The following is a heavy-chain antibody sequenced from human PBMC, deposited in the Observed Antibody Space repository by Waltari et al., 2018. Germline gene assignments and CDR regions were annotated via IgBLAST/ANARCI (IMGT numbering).Heavy chain of an antibody. J-gene: IGHJ3*02. Sequence: QVQLQESGPGLVKPSETLSLTCTVPGGSISSYYWSWIRQPPGKGLEWIGYIYYSGSTNYNPSLKSRVTISVDTSKNQFSLKLSSVTAADTAVYYCARDSLGGGDAFDIWGQGTMVTVSS. D-gene: IGHD3-16*01. CDR2: IYYSGST. CDR3: ARDSLGGGDAFDI. V-gene: IGHV4-59*01. CDR1: GGSISSYY.